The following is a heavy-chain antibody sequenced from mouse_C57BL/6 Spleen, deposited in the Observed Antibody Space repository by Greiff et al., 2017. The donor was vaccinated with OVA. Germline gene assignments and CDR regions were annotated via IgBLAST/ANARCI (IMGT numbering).Heavy chain of an antibody. CDR2: FHPYNDDT. J-gene: IGHJ2*01. Sequence: QVQLKESGAELVKPGASVKMSCKASGYTFTTYPIEWMKQNHGKSLEWIGNFHPYNDDTKYNEKFKGKATLTVEKSSSTVYLELSRLTSDDSAVYYCARLYYDYDGGVYYFDYWGQGTTLTVSS. V-gene: IGHV1-47*01. CDR3: ARLYYDYDGGVYYFDY. D-gene: IGHD2-4*01. CDR1: GYTFTTYP.